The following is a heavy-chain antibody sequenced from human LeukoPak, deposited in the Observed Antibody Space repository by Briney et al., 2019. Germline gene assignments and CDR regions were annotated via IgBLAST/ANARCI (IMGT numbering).Heavy chain of an antibody. CDR2: INHSGST. Sequence: SETLSLTCAVYGGSFSGYYWSWIRQPPGKGLDLIGEINHSGSTNYNPSLKSRVTISVDTSKSQFSLKLSSVTAADTAVYYCARRRRYCSSTSCYFDYWGQGTLVTVSS. J-gene: IGHJ4*02. CDR3: ARRRRYCSSTSCYFDY. V-gene: IGHV4-34*01. CDR1: GGSFSGYY. D-gene: IGHD2-2*01.